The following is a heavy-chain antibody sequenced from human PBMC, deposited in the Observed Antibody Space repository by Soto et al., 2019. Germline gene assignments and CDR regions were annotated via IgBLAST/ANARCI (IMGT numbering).Heavy chain of an antibody. Sequence: PAGSLTLSCAASGFTFSSHSLNWVRQAPGKGLEWISYISTTSNSIYYADSVKGRSTISRDNDKNSLLPQMNSVRDADTSVYYCPRKGGAFDYWGQGALVTVSS. CDR3: PRKGGAFDY. V-gene: IGHV3-48*02. J-gene: IGHJ4*02. D-gene: IGHD1-26*01. CDR2: ISTTSNSI. CDR1: GFTFSSHS.